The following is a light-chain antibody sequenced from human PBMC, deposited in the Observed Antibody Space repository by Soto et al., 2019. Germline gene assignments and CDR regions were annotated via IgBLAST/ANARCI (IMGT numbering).Light chain of an antibody. J-gene: IGKJ1*01. V-gene: IGKV3-20*01. Sequence: EIVLTQSPGTLSLSPGERVTLSCRASQSISSNYLAWYQQKPGQAPRLLIYGASSRATDIPDRFSGSGSGTDFTLTISRLEPEDFAVYYCQQYGSSRWTFGQGTKVEIK. CDR2: GAS. CDR3: QQYGSSRWT. CDR1: QSISSNY.